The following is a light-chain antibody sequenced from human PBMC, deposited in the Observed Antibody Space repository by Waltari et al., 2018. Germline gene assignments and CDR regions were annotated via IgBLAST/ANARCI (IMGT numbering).Light chain of an antibody. CDR1: QSTSSN. J-gene: IGKJ2*01. Sequence: TGRSSQSTSSNLNWYQQKPGKAPKLLIYGASTLQSGVPSRFSGRGSGTDFTLTISSLQPADFATYFCQQTYSTFHTFGQGTKVDIK. CDR2: GAS. V-gene: IGKV1-39*01. CDR3: QQTYSTFHT.